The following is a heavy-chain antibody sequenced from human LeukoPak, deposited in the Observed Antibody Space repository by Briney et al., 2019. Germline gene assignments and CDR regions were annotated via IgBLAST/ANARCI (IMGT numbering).Heavy chain of an antibody. D-gene: IGHD5-24*01. CDR3: ARGGQGDGYSADEAFDF. J-gene: IGHJ3*01. CDR2: TYYRSKWYN. CDR1: GDSVSGNSTA. Sequence: SQTLSLTCAISGDSVSGNSTAYNWIRQSPSRGLEWLGRTYYRSKWYNDYGISVKSRITVNPDTSRNQLSLQLNSVTPEDTAVYYCARGGQGDGYSADEAFDFWGPGTMVTVSS. V-gene: IGHV6-1*01.